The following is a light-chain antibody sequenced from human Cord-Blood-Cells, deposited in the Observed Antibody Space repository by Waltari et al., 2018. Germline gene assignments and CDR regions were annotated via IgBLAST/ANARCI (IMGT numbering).Light chain of an antibody. V-gene: IGLV3-25*02. J-gene: IGLJ2*01. CDR2: KDS. Sequence: SYDLTQPPSVSVSPGQTARITCSGAALPKQYAYWYKPKPGQAPVLVIYKDSERPSGIPERVSVSSSGTTVTLTISGVQAEDEADYYCQSSDSSGTYVVFGGGTKLTVL. CDR3: QSSDSSGTYVV. CDR1: ALPKQY.